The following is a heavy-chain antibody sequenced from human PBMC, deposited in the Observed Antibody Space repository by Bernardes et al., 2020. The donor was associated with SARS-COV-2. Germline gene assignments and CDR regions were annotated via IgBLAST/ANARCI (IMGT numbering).Heavy chain of an antibody. CDR1: GDSISGYY. J-gene: IGHJ5*02. V-gene: IGHV4-59*12. D-gene: IGHD2-15*01. CDR2: IYSSGTT. Sequence: SETLSLTCTVSGDSISGYYWSWIRQSPGKGLEWIGYIYSSGTTNYNPSLRSRVTISVDTSKNQLSLKLKSVTAADTAVYYCARTPGHCSPISCSERRFDPWGQGSLVIVSA. CDR3: ARTPGHCSPISCSERRFDP.